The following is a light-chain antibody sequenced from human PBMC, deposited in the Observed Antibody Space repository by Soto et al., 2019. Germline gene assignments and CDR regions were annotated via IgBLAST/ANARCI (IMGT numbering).Light chain of an antibody. CDR3: NSYTSRSSSTYV. CDR1: SSDVVGYNY. Sequence: QSALTQPASVSGSPGQSITISCTGTSSDVVGYNYVSWYQQHPGKAPKLMIYDVSNRPSGVSNRFSGSKSGNTASLTISGLQAADEADYYCNSYTSRSSSTYVFGTGTKVTVL. J-gene: IGLJ1*01. V-gene: IGLV2-14*01. CDR2: DVS.